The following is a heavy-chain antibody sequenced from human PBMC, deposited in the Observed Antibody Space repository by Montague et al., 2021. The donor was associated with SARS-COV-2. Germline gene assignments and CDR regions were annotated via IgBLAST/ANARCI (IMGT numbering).Heavy chain of an antibody. D-gene: IGHD3-10*01. CDR2: IDWDDDK. Sequence: PALVKPTQTLTLTCTFSGFSLSTSGMCASWIRQPPGKALEWLARIDWDDDKYYSTSLKTRLTISKDTSKNQVVLTMTNMDPVDTATYYCARIWFMDHRNAFDIWGQGTMVTVSS. V-gene: IGHV2-70*11. J-gene: IGHJ3*02. CDR3: ARIWFMDHRNAFDI. CDR1: GFSLSTSGMC.